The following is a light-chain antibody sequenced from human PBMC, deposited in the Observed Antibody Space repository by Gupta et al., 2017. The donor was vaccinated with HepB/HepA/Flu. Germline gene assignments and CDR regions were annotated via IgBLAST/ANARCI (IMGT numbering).Light chain of an antibody. Sequence: QSALTQPPSASGSPGQSVTISCTRTSSDVGGYNYVSWYQLHPGKAPKLMIYDVTNRPPGVPDHFSGSKSGNTASLTVSGLQAEDEADYYCSSYSGSNNFVFGTGTKVTVL. V-gene: IGLV2-8*01. CDR3: SSYSGSNNFV. CDR1: SSDVGGYNY. CDR2: DVT. J-gene: IGLJ1*01.